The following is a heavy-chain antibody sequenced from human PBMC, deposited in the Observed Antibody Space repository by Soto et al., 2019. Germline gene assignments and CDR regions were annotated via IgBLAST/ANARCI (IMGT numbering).Heavy chain of an antibody. V-gene: IGHV4-39*02. J-gene: IGHJ6*03. CDR2: IYYSGST. CDR1: GGSISSSSSY. D-gene: IGHD1-1*01. Sequence: PSETLSLTCTVSGGSISSSSSYWGWIRQPPGKGLEWIGTIYYSGSTYYHPSLKSRVTISVDTSKNHFSLNLSSVTAAETAVYYCARYIGYYYYYMDVWGNGTTVTVSS. CDR3: ARYIGYYYYYMDV.